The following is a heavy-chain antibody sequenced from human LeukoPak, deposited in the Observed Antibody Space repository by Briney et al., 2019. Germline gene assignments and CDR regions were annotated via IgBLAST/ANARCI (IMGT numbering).Heavy chain of an antibody. V-gene: IGHV4-59*01. Sequence: PSETLSLTCTVSGGSISSYHWSWIRQPPGKGLEWIGYIYYSGSTNYNPSLKSRVTISVDTSKNQFSLKLSSVTAADTAVYYCARGYYDILTSENYYYYYMDVWGKGTTVTVSS. D-gene: IGHD3-9*01. CDR2: IYYSGST. J-gene: IGHJ6*03. CDR1: GGSISSYH. CDR3: ARGYYDILTSENYYYYYMDV.